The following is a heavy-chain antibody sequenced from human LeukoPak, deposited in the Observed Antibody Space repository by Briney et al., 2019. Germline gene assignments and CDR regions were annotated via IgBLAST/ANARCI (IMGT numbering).Heavy chain of an antibody. J-gene: IGHJ6*03. CDR1: GFGFSSYS. Sequence: GLSLRLSCAASGFGFSSYSMNWVRQAPGKGLEWVSSISSSSSYIYYTDSVKDRFTISRDNAKNSLYLQMNSLRAEDTAVYYCAREAYYYYMDVWGKGTTVTVSS. CDR3: AREAYYYYMDV. CDR2: ISSSSSYI. V-gene: IGHV3-21*01.